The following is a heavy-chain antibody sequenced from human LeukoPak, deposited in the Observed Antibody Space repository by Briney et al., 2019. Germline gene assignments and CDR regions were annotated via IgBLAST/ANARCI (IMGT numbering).Heavy chain of an antibody. V-gene: IGHV4-31*03. J-gene: IGHJ5*02. CDR1: GGSISSGGYY. Sequence: SETLSLTCTVSGGSISSGGYYWSWIRQHPGKGLEWIGYIYYSGSTYYNPSLKSRVTISVDTSKNQFSLKLSSVTAADTAVYYCARVLLEDRWSVNWFDPWGQGTLVTVSS. D-gene: IGHD2-15*01. CDR2: IYYSGST. CDR3: ARVLLEDRWSVNWFDP.